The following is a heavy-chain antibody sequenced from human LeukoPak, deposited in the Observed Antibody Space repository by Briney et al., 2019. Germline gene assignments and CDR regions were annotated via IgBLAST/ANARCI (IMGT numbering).Heavy chain of an antibody. D-gene: IGHD3-22*01. CDR2: IYSSGST. Sequence: SETLSLTCTVSGGSISSNYWSWIRQPPGKGLEWIGYIYSSGSTNYNPSLKSRVTISGDTSKNWLSLRLTSVTAADTAVYYCARVGSSGYLDYWGQGTLVTVSS. J-gene: IGHJ4*02. V-gene: IGHV4-59*12. CDR1: GGSISSNY. CDR3: ARVGSSGYLDY.